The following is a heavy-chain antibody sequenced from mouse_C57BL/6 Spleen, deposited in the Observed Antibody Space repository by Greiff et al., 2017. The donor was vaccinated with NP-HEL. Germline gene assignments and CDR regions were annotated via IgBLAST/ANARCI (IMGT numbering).Heavy chain of an antibody. Sequence: VQLQQSGPELVKPGASVKISCKASGYSFTDYNMNWVKQSNGKSLEWIGVINPNYGTTSYNQKFKGKATLTVDQSSSTAYMQLNSLTSEDSAVDYCARRYYGSSYDAMDYWGQGTSVTVSS. CDR1: GYSFTDYN. J-gene: IGHJ4*01. CDR2: INPNYGTT. CDR3: ARRYYGSSYDAMDY. D-gene: IGHD1-1*01. V-gene: IGHV1-39*01.